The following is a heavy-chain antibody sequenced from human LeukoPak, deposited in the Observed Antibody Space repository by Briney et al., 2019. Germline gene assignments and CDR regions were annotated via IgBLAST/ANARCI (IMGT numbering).Heavy chain of an antibody. J-gene: IGHJ4*02. D-gene: IGHD3-22*01. V-gene: IGHV3-7*03. CDR2: IKQDGSEK. CDR3: ARKGYYYDSSGYYYGVAYFDY. Sequence: GGSLRLSCAASGFTFSSYWMSWVRQAPGKGLEWVANIKQDGSEKYYVDSVKGRFTISRDNAKNSLYLQMNSLRAEDTALYYCARKGYYYDSSGYYYGVAYFDYWGQGTLVTVSS. CDR1: GFTFSSYW.